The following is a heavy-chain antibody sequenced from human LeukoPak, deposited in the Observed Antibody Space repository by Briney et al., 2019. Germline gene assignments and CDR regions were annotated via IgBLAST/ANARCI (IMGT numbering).Heavy chain of an antibody. CDR1: GFTFDDYA. J-gene: IGHJ4*02. D-gene: IGHD6-13*01. V-gene: IGHV3-43D*03. CDR2: ISWDGGST. CDR3: AKGDSSSWYYFDY. Sequence: GGSLRLSCAASGFTFDDYAMHWVRQAPGKGLEWVSLISWDGGSTYYVDSVKGRFTISRDNSKNSLYLQMNSLRAEDTALYYCAKGDSSSWYYFDYWGQGTLVTVSS.